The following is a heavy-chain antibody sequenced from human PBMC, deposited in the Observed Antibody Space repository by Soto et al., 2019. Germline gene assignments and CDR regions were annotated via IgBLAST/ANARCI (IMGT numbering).Heavy chain of an antibody. D-gene: IGHD3-9*01. J-gene: IGHJ6*02. CDR2: ISAYNGNT. Sequence: ASVKVSCKASGYTFTSYGISWVRQAPGQGLEWMGWISAYNGNTNYAQKLQGRVTMTTGTSTSTAYMELRSLRSDDTAVYYCARETTGYYGYYYYGMDVWGQGTTVTVSS. V-gene: IGHV1-18*04. CDR1: GYTFTSYG. CDR3: ARETTGYYGYYYYGMDV.